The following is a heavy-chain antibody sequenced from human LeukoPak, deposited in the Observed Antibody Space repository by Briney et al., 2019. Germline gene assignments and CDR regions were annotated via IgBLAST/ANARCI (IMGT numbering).Heavy chain of an antibody. CDR2: MNQDGSEK. CDR3: AREVWGPEY. J-gene: IGHJ4*02. D-gene: IGHD1-14*01. Sequence: GGSLRLSCAASGFTFSSYWMSWVRQAPGKGLESVANMNQDGSEKYYVDSMKGRFTISRDNAKNSLYLQMNSLRAEDTAVYYCAREVWGPEYWGQGTLVTVSS. CDR1: GFTFSSYW. V-gene: IGHV3-7*01.